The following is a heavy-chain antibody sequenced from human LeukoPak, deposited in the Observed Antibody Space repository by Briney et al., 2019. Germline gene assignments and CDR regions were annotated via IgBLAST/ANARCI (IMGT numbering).Heavy chain of an antibody. Sequence: GGSLRLSCAASGFTFSSWVRQAPGKGLEWVSTITSGGDNAYYADSVKGRFTISRDNSKNTLYLQMNSLRAEDTAVYYCAKSDSSARYFFDYWGQGALVTVSS. CDR2: ITSGGDNA. CDR3: AKSDSSARYFFDY. V-gene: IGHV3-23*01. J-gene: IGHJ4*02. D-gene: IGHD2-21*01. CDR1: GFTFSS.